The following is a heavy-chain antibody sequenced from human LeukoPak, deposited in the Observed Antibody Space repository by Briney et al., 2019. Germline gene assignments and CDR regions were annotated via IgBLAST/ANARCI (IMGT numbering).Heavy chain of an antibody. D-gene: IGHD1-20*01. J-gene: IGHJ4*02. Sequence: GGSLRLSCAASGFTFSSYWMSWVRRAPGKGLEWVANIKQDGSEKYYVDSVKGRFTISRDNAKNSLYLQMNSLRAEDTAVYYCARVSGYNWKEGYFDYWGQGTLVTVSS. CDR3: ARVSGYNWKEGYFDY. CDR1: GFTFSSYW. V-gene: IGHV3-7*01. CDR2: IKQDGSEK.